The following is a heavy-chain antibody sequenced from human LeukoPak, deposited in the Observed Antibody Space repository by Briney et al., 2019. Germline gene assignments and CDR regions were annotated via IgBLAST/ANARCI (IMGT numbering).Heavy chain of an antibody. CDR2: INHSGST. Sequence: SETLSLTCAVYGGSFSGYYWSWIRQPPGKGLEWIGEINHSGSTNYNPSLKSRVTISVDTSKNQFSLKLSSVTAADTAVYYCAREKRAVAGFYFDYWGQGTLVTVSS. CDR3: AREKRAVAGFYFDY. J-gene: IGHJ4*02. V-gene: IGHV4-34*01. D-gene: IGHD6-19*01. CDR1: GGSFSGYY.